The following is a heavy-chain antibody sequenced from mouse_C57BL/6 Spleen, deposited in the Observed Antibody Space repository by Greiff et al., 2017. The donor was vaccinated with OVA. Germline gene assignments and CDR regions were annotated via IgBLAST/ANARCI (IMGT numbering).Heavy chain of an antibody. CDR3: ARVRGGYYFDY. CDR1: GFTFSDYG. Sequence: DVHLVESGGGLVKPGGSLKLSCAASGFTFSDYGMHWVRQASEKGLEWVAYISSGSSTIYYADTVKGRFTISRDNAKNTLFLQMTSLRSEDTAMYYCARVRGGYYFDYWGQGTTLTVSS. V-gene: IGHV5-17*01. D-gene: IGHD2-5*01. J-gene: IGHJ2*01. CDR2: ISSGSSTI.